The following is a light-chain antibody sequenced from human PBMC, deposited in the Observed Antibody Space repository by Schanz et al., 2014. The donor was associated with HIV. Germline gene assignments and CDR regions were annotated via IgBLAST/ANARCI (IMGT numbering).Light chain of an antibody. CDR1: SSNIGSNT. CDR3: SSYVDTYSVV. CDR2: SNN. J-gene: IGLJ2*01. Sequence: QSVLTQPPSASGTPGQRVTISCSGSSSNIGSNTVNWYQQLPGTAPKLLIYSNNQRPSGVPDRFSGSKSGTSASLAISGLQSEDEGDYYCSSYVDTYSVVFGGGTKLTVL. V-gene: IGLV1-44*01.